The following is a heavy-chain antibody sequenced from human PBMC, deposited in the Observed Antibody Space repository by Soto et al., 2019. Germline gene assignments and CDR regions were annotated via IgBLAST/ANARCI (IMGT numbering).Heavy chain of an antibody. CDR2: IYWDDDK. V-gene: IGHV2-5*02. D-gene: IGHD3-10*01. CDR3: ARGGWTTYYSPFFDY. Sequence: QITLKESGPTLVKPTQTLTLTCTFSGFSLSTSGVGVGWIRQPPGKALEWLAVIYWDDDKRYSPSLKSRLTITKDTSKNQVVLTLTIVDTVDTATYYCARGGWTTYYSPFFDYWGQGTLVTVSS. J-gene: IGHJ4*02. CDR1: GFSLSTSGVG.